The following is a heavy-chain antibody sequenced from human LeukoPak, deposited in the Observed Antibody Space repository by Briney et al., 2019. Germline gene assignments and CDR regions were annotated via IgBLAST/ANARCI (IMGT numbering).Heavy chain of an antibody. D-gene: IGHD4-17*01. CDR1: GFTFSSYS. Sequence: PGGSLRLSCAASGFTFSSYSMNWVRQAPGKWLEWVSSISSSSSYIYYADSVKGRFTISRDNAKNSLYLQMNSLRAEDTAVYYCARGLPTVTTCWGQGTLVTVSS. V-gene: IGHV3-21*01. CDR3: ARGLPTVTTC. CDR2: ISSSSSYI. J-gene: IGHJ4*02.